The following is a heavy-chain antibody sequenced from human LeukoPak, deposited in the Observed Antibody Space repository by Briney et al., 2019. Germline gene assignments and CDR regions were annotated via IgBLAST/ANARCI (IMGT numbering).Heavy chain of an antibody. V-gene: IGHV3-23*01. CDR3: ARCRGFLDYGVYFDY. CDR2: ISGSGGST. CDR1: GVTFSSYA. J-gene: IGHJ4*02. Sequence: GGSLRLSCAASGVTFSSYAMSWVRQAPGKGLEWGSAISGSGGSTYYADSVKGRFTISRDNSKNTLYLQMNSLRAEDTAVYYCARCRGFLDYGVYFDYWGQGTLVTVSS. D-gene: IGHD3/OR15-3a*01.